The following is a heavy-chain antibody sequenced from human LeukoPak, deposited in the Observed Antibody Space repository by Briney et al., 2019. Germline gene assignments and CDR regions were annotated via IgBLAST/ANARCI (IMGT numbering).Heavy chain of an antibody. CDR3: ARGRVSSSTYYSTYYYYFYMDV. CDR2: INQSGST. V-gene: IGHV4-34*01. CDR1: SGPFSNYY. J-gene: IGHJ6*03. D-gene: IGHD4-11*01. Sequence: SETLSLTCAVYSGPFSNYYWSWIRQPPGKGLEWIGEINQSGSTNYNPSLKSRVTISVDTSKNQFSLKLSSVTAADTAVYFCARGRVSSSTYYSTYYYYFYMDVWGKGTTVIVSS.